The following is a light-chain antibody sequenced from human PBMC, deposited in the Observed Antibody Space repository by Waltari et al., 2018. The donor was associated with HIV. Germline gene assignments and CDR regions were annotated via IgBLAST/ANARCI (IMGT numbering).Light chain of an antibody. CDR3: SSYTSSSTPVV. CDR1: SSDVGGYNY. V-gene: IGLV2-14*01. J-gene: IGLJ2*01. CDR2: EVS. Sequence: QSALAQPASVSGSPGQSITISCTGTSSDVGGYNYVSWYQQHPDKAPKLIVYEVSKRPSGVSNRFSGSKSGNTASLTIAGLQAEDEADYYCSSYTSSSTPVVFGGGTKLTVL.